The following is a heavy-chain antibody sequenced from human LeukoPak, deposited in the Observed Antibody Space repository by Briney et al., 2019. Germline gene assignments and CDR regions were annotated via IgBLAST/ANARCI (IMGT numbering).Heavy chain of an antibody. Sequence: PGGSLRLSCAASGFTFSSYWMHWVRQAPGKGLVWVSRINSDGSSTSYADSVKGRFTISRDNAKNTLYLQMNSLRAEDTAVYYCARGGYYYDGSVMIRDWGQGTLVTVSS. CDR1: GFTFSSYW. CDR2: INSDGSST. J-gene: IGHJ4*02. D-gene: IGHD3-22*01. V-gene: IGHV3-74*01. CDR3: ARGGYYYDGSVMIRD.